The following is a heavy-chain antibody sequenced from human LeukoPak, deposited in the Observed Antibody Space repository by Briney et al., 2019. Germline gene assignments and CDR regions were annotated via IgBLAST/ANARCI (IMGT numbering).Heavy chain of an antibody. Sequence: ASVKVSCKASGYTFTGYYMHWVRQAPGQGLEWMGWINPNSGGTNYAQKFQGRVTITADESTSTAYMELSSLRSEDTAVYYCARDGIAAAGIGEYFQHWGQGTLVTVSS. V-gene: IGHV1-2*02. CDR3: ARDGIAAAGIGEYFQH. CDR1: GYTFTGYY. J-gene: IGHJ1*01. D-gene: IGHD6-13*01. CDR2: INPNSGGT.